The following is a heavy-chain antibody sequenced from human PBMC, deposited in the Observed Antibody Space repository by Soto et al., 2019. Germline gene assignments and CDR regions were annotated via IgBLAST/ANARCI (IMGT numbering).Heavy chain of an antibody. D-gene: IGHD2-21*01. CDR2: IIPILGIA. V-gene: IGHV1-69*02. Sequence: QVQLVQSGAEVKKPGSSVKVSCKASGGTFSSYTISWVRQAPGQGLEWMGRIIPILGIANYAQKFQGRVTLTADKSTRTAYMELRSLRSVDTAVYYCERVIAPPGYYMDVWGKGTTVTFSS. J-gene: IGHJ6*03. CDR1: GGTFSSYT. CDR3: ERVIAPPGYYMDV.